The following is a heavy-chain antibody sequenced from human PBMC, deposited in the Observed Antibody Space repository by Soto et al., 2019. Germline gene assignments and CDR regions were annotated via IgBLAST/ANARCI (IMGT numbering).Heavy chain of an antibody. Sequence: SETLSLTCTVSGGSVSSGSYYWSWIRQHPGKGLEWIGNIYYSGSTYYNPSLKSRVTISVDTSKNQFSLELSSVAAADTAVYNCARADCSGGSCYSIARWFDPWGQGTQVTVSS. V-gene: IGHV4-31*03. J-gene: IGHJ5*02. CDR1: GGSVSSGSYY. D-gene: IGHD2-15*01. CDR2: IYYSGST. CDR3: ARADCSGGSCYSIARWFDP.